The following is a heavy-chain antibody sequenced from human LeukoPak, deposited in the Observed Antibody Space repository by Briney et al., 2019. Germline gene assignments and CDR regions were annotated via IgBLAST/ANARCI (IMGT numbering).Heavy chain of an antibody. Sequence: PSETLSLTCSVSGDSFNIYYWSWIRQPPGKGLEWIGYIYYSGSTNYNPSLKSRVTISVDTSKNQFSLKLSSVTAADTAVYYCARVLGCSGGSCHPNYYYYYMDVWGKGTTVTVSS. CDR3: ARVLGCSGGSCHPNYYYYYMDV. CDR1: GDSFNIYY. CDR2: IYYSGST. V-gene: IGHV4-59*01. J-gene: IGHJ6*03. D-gene: IGHD2-15*01.